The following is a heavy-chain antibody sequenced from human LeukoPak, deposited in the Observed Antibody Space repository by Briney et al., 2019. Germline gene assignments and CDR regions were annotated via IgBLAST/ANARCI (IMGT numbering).Heavy chain of an antibody. J-gene: IGHJ4*02. CDR1: GGSISSYY. CDR2: IYYSGST. CDR3: ARDGVGSGYYHRPYFDY. Sequence: SETLTLTCTVSGGSISSYYWSWIRQPPGKGLEWIGYIYYSGSTNYNPSLKSRVTISVDTSKNQFSLKLRSVTAADTAVYYCARDGVGSGYYHRPYFDYWGQGTLVTVSS. V-gene: IGHV4-59*01. D-gene: IGHD3-22*01.